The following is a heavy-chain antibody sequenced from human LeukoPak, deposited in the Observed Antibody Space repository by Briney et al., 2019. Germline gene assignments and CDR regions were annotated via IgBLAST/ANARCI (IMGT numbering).Heavy chain of an antibody. CDR1: GFTFSSYA. CDR3: AREPPVIWELTYLFDY. V-gene: IGHV3-30-3*01. J-gene: IGHJ4*02. CDR2: ISYDGSNK. D-gene: IGHD1-26*01. Sequence: GRSLRLSCAASGFTFSSYAMHWVRQAPGKGLEWVAVISYDGSNKYYADSVKGRFTISRDNSKNTLYLQMNSLRAEDTAIYYCAREPPVIWELTYLFDYWGQGTLVTVSS.